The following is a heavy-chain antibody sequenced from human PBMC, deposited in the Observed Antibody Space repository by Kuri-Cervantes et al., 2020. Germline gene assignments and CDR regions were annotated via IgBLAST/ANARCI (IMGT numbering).Heavy chain of an antibody. CDR1: GYSISSGYY. V-gene: IGHV4-38-2*01. Sequence: SETLSLTCAVSGYSISSGYYWSWIRQPPGKGLEWIGEINHSGSTNYNPSLKSRVTISVDTSKNQFSLKLSSVTAADTAVYYCARGPVAGSSSAFDIWGQGTMVTVSS. CDR3: ARGPVAGSSSAFDI. CDR2: INHSGST. J-gene: IGHJ3*02. D-gene: IGHD6-19*01.